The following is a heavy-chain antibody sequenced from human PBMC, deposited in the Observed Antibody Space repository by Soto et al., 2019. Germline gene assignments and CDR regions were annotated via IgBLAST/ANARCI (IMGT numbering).Heavy chain of an antibody. CDR2: IYPADSDT. Sequence: PGESLKISCKASGYRFTNYWIGWVRQRPGKGLEWMGFIYPADSDTRYSPSSQGQVTFSVDTSTATAFLRWNSLKASDTAMYFCATGILGFYFDPWGQGTQVTVSS. CDR1: GYRFTNYW. J-gene: IGHJ4*02. V-gene: IGHV5-51*01. CDR3: ATGILGFYFDP.